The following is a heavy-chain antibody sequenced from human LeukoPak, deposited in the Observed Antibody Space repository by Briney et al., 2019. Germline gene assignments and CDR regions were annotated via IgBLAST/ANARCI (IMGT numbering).Heavy chain of an antibody. J-gene: IGHJ4*02. CDR3: ARDRYYVLDY. V-gene: IGHV3-23*01. CDR1: GFTFSSYG. Sequence: GGSLRLSCAASGFTFSSYGMSWVRQAPGKGLEWVSGISGSGGSTYYADSVKGRFTISRDNSKNTLYLQMNSLRAEDTAVYYCARDRYYVLDYWGQGTLVTVSS. CDR2: ISGSGGST. D-gene: IGHD3-10*02.